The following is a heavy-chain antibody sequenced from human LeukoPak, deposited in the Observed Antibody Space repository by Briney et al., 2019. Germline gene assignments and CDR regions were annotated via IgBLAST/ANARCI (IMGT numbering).Heavy chain of an antibody. CDR3: VKDLRRVAGSFDY. Sequence: SGGSLRLSCSASGFTFSSYAMHWVRQAPGKGLEYVSAISSNGGSTYYADSVKGRFTISRDNSKNTLYLQMSSLRAEDTAVYYCVKDLRRVAGSFDYWGQGTLVTVSS. J-gene: IGHJ4*02. CDR2: ISSNGGST. CDR1: GFTFSSYA. D-gene: IGHD6-19*01. V-gene: IGHV3-64D*06.